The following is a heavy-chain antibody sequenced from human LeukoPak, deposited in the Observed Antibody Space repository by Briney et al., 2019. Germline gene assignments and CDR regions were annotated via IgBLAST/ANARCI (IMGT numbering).Heavy chain of an antibody. V-gene: IGHV3-53*01. CDR3: ARDGYYDILTGYYNPHLFDY. Sequence: GGSLRLSCAASGFTFSSYAMSWVRQAPGKGLEWVSVIYSGGSTYYADSVKGRFTISRDNSKNTLYLQMNSLRAEDTAVYYCARDGYYDILTGYYNPHLFDYWGQGTLVTVSS. CDR1: GFTFSSYA. CDR2: IYSGGST. J-gene: IGHJ4*02. D-gene: IGHD3-9*01.